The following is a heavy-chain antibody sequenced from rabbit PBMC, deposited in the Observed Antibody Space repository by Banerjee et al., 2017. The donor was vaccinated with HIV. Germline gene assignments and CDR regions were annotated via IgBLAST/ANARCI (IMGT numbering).Heavy chain of an antibody. V-gene: IGHV1S45*01. D-gene: IGHD7-1*01. CDR1: GFSFSSSYW. J-gene: IGHJ2*01. Sequence: QEQLEESGGDLVKPEGSLTLTCTASGFSFSSSYWMSWVRQAPGKGLEWIACIYTSTGSTYYASWAKGRFTISKTSSTVDLKMTSLTAADTATYFCARGGGGYAGYGHGDDAFDPWGPGTLVTVS. CDR3: ARGGGGYAGYGHGDDAFDP. CDR2: IYTSTGST.